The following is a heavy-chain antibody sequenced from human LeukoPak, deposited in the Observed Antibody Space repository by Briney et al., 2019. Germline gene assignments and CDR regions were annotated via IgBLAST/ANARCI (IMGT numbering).Heavy chain of an antibody. CDR3: ARAFGASSGYSVDY. D-gene: IGHD3-22*01. CDR1: GFTFSSYA. J-gene: IGHJ4*02. V-gene: IGHV3-33*01. Sequence: GGSLRLSCAASGFTFSSYAMHWVRQAPGKELEWVTVIWYDGSNKHYADSVKGRFTISRDNSKNTLYLQMDSLRAEDTAIYYCARAFGASSGYSVDYWGQGTLVTVSS. CDR2: IWYDGSNK.